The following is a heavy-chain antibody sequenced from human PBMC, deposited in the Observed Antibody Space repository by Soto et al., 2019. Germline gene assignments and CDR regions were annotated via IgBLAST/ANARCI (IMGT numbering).Heavy chain of an antibody. D-gene: IGHD3-10*01. CDR1: GFPFSRYD. V-gene: IGHV3-33*06. CDR3: AKVLYASESFDSEEAPYGMDV. CDR2: LWFDGSNE. J-gene: IGHJ6*02. Sequence: QVQLVESGGGVVHPGRSLRLSCAASGFPFSRYDMHWVRQAPGKGLEWVAVLWFDGSNEYYADSVHGRFTISRDNSKNTLYLQMDSLRAEDTAVYYCAKVLYASESFDSEEAPYGMDVWGQGTTVTVSS.